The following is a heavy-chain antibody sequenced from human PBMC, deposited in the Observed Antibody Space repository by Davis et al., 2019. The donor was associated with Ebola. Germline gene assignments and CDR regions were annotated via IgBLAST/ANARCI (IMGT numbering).Heavy chain of an antibody. D-gene: IGHD3-10*01. CDR3: ARDRDGSGSYPGY. Sequence: GGSLRLSCAASGFTFSGSAMHWVRQASGKGLEWVGRIRSKANSYATAYAASVKGRFTISRDDSKNTAYLQMNSLRAEDTAVYYCARDRDGSGSYPGYWGQGTLVTVSS. J-gene: IGHJ4*02. CDR2: IRSKANSYAT. V-gene: IGHV3-73*01. CDR1: GFTFSGSA.